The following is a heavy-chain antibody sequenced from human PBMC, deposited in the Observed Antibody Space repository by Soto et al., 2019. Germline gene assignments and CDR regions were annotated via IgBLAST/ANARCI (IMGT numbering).Heavy chain of an antibody. CDR1: GGSGGSFSGYY. J-gene: IGHJ4*02. Sequence: SETLSLTCAVYGGSGGSFSGYYWSWIRQPPGKGLEWIGEINHSGSTNYNPSLKSRVTISVDTSKNQFSLKLSSVTAADTAVYYCARHNYGSGSTYFDYWGQGTLVTVSS. V-gene: IGHV4-34*01. CDR2: INHSGST. CDR3: ARHNYGSGSTYFDY. D-gene: IGHD3-10*01.